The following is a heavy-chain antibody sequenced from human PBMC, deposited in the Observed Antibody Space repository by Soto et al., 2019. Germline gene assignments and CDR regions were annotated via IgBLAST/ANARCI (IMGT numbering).Heavy chain of an antibody. D-gene: IGHD2-2*03. J-gene: IGHJ6*03. CDR2: ISSSSSTI. CDR3: ARLDIVVVPAAGGSVYYYYMDV. Sequence: PGGSLRLSCAASGFTFSSYSMNWVRQAPGKGLEWVSYISSSSSTIYYADSVKGRFTISRDNAKNSLYLQMNSLRAEGTAVYYCARLDIVVVPAAGGSVYYYYMDVWGKGTTVTVSS. V-gene: IGHV3-48*01. CDR1: GFTFSSYS.